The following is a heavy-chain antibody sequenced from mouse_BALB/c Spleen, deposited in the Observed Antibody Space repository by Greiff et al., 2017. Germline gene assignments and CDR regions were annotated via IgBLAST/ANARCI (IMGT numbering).Heavy chain of an antibody. J-gene: IGHJ3*01. CDR2: IWGDGST. V-gene: IGHV2-6-7*01. D-gene: IGHD1-1*01. CDR1: GFSLTGYG. Sequence: VQLVESGPGLVAPSQSLSITCTVSGFSLTGYGVNWVRQPPGKGLEWLGMIWGDGSTDYNSALKSRLSISKDNSKSQVFLKMNSLQTDDTAMYYCAREAYGSSPWFAYWGQGTLVTVSA. CDR3: AREAYGSSPWFAY.